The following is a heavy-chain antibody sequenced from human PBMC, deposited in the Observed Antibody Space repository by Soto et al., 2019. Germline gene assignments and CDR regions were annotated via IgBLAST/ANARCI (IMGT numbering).Heavy chain of an antibody. D-gene: IGHD3-16*01. Sequence: QEQLVQSGAEVKKPGSSVKVSCKDSGGLFNSFAISWVRQAPGQGLEWMGGIIPVFGTTNYAQKFQGRVTITADESTNTAYMELSSLTSDDTAMYYCARGGGPYVWFNEFWGQGTQVTVSS. J-gene: IGHJ4*02. CDR1: GGLFNSFA. CDR2: IIPVFGTT. V-gene: IGHV1-69*01. CDR3: ARGGGPYVWFNEF.